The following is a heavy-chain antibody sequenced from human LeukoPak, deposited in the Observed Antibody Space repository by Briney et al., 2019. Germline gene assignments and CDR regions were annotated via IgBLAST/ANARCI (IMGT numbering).Heavy chain of an antibody. J-gene: IGHJ5*02. Sequence: SETLSLTCAVYGGSFSGFYWSWIRQSPGKGLEWIGEINHSGTTNYNPSLKSRVTISVDTSKNQFSLSLSSVTAADTAVYYCARPLTYCSGGSCYGNWFDPWGQGTLVTVSS. CDR1: GGSFSGFY. D-gene: IGHD2-15*01. CDR2: INHSGTT. V-gene: IGHV4-34*01. CDR3: ARPLTYCSGGSCYGNWFDP.